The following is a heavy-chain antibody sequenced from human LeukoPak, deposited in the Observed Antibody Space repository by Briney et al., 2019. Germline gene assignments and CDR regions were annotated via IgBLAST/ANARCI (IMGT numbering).Heavy chain of an antibody. Sequence: GGSLRLSCAASGFTFSSYGMHWVRQAPGKGLEWVAVISYDGSNKYYADSVKGRFTISRDNSKNTLYLQMNSLRAEDTAVYYCAKDPGYCSGGSCYLMYYFDYWGQGTLVTVSS. J-gene: IGHJ4*02. D-gene: IGHD2-15*01. V-gene: IGHV3-30*18. CDR3: AKDPGYCSGGSCYLMYYFDY. CDR1: GFTFSSYG. CDR2: ISYDGSNK.